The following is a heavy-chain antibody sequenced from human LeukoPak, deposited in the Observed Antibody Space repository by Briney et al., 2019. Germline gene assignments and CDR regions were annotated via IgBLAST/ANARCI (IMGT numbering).Heavy chain of an antibody. CDR2: IYPGDSDT. Sequence: GESLKISCKGSGYSFTSYWIGWVRQMPGKGLEWMGIIYPGDSDTRYSPSFQGQVTISADKSIGTAYLQWSSLKASDTAMYYCARVEMATSDAFDIWGQGTMVTVSS. V-gene: IGHV5-51*01. J-gene: IGHJ3*02. D-gene: IGHD5-24*01. CDR3: ARVEMATSDAFDI. CDR1: GYSFTSYW.